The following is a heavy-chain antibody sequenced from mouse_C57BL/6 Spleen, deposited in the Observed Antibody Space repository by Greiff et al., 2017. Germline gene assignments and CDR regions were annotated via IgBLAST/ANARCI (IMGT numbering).Heavy chain of an antibody. CDR1: GFTFSDYG. CDR3: ASPNWDVYYYAMNY. Sequence: EVKLVESGGGLVKPGGSLKLSCAASGFTFSDYGMHWVRQAPEKGLEWVAYISSGSSTIYYADTVKGRFTISRDNAKNTLFLQMTSLRSEDTAMYYCASPNWDVYYYAMNYWGQGTSVTVSS. V-gene: IGHV5-17*01. CDR2: ISSGSSTI. J-gene: IGHJ4*01. D-gene: IGHD4-1*01.